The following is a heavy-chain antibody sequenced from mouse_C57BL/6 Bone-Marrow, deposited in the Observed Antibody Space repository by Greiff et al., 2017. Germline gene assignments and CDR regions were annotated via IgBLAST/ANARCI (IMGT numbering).Heavy chain of an antibody. CDR3: TKDSSGPYAMDY. J-gene: IGHJ4*01. Sequence: VHVKQSGTVLARPGASVKMSCKTSGYTFTSYWMHWVKQRPGQGLEWIGAIYPGNSDTSYNQKFKGKAKLTAVTSASTAYMELSSLTNEDSAVYYCTKDSSGPYAMDYWGQGTSVTVSS. CDR2: IYPGNSDT. D-gene: IGHD3-2*02. CDR1: GYTFTSYW. V-gene: IGHV1-5*01.